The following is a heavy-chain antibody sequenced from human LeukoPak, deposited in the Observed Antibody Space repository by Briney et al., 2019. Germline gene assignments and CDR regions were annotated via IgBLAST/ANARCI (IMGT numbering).Heavy chain of an antibody. J-gene: IGHJ4*02. CDR2: IYPGDSDT. Sequence: GESLKISCKGSGYSFTSYWIGWVRQMPGKGLEWMGIIYPGDSDTRYSPSFQGQVTISADKSISTAYLQWSSLEASDTAIYYCARAGGNSLRFFDYWGQGSLVTVSS. D-gene: IGHD4-23*01. CDR3: ARAGGNSLRFFDY. V-gene: IGHV5-51*01. CDR1: GYSFTSYW.